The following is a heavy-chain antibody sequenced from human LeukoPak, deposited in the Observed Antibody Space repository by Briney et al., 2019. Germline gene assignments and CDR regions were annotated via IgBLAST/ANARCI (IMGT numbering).Heavy chain of an antibody. CDR3: ARDYSSSCYEDSYWFDP. V-gene: IGHV4-4*02. CDR1: GGSISSSNW. Sequence: PSGTLSLTCAVSGGSISSSNWWSWVRQPPGKGLEWIGEIYHSGSTNYNPSLKSRVTISVDTSKNQFSLKLSSVTAADTAVYYCARDYSSSCYEDSYWFDPWGQGTLVTVSS. CDR2: IYHSGST. J-gene: IGHJ5*02. D-gene: IGHD6-13*01.